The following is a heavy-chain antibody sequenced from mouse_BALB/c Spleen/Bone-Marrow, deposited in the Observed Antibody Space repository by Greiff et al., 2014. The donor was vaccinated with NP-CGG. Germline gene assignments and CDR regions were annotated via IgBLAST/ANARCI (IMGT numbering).Heavy chain of an antibody. CDR3: ARRDDAMDY. D-gene: IGHD3-3*01. Sequence: LVESGAELVRPGTSVKVSCKASGYAFTNYLIEWVKQRPGQGLEWIGVINPGSGGTNYNEKFKGKATLTAGKSSSTAYMQLSSLTSDDSAVYFCARRDDAMDYWGQGTSVTVSS. CDR2: INPGSGGT. CDR1: GYAFTNYL. V-gene: IGHV1-54*03. J-gene: IGHJ4*01.